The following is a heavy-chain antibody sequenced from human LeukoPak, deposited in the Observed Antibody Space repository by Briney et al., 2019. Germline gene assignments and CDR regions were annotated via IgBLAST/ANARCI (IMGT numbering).Heavy chain of an antibody. CDR2: TYYRSKRYN. CDR3: ARAVAGTLDY. D-gene: IGHD6-19*01. CDR1: GDSVSSNSAA. V-gene: IGHV6-1*01. J-gene: IGHJ4*02. Sequence: SETLSLTCAISGDSVSSNSAAWSWIRQSPSRGLEWLGRTYYRSKRYNDYAVSVQSRIIIDPDTSKTQFSLQLNSVTPEDTAVYYCARAVAGTLDYWGQGTLVTVSS.